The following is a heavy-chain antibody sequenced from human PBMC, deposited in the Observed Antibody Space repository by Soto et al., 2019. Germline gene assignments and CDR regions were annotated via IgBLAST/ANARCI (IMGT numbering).Heavy chain of an antibody. CDR1: GFRFEDYA. D-gene: IGHD6-13*01. V-gene: IGHV3-9*01. J-gene: IGHJ4*02. Sequence: GGSLRLSCAASGFRFEDYAMHWVRQAPGKGLEWVSGIAWNSDIIGYVDSVKGRFTISRDNAKKSLYLQMNSLRAEDTAVYYCATIAAVRFDYWGQGTLVTVSS. CDR3: ATIAAVRFDY. CDR2: IAWNSDII.